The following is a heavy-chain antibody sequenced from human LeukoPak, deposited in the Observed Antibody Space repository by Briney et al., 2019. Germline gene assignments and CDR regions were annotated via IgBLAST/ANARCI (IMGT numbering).Heavy chain of an antibody. CDR3: AKASVWTMVRVVSYFDE. V-gene: IGHV3-23*01. J-gene: IGHJ4*02. CDR2: ISGSGGNT. Sequence: GETLRLSCAASGFTFSSYGMTWVRQAPGKGLEWVSGISGSGGNTWYGDSVKGRFTIPRDNSKKTLDLQMHSLRAEDTAVYYCAKASVWTMVRVVSYFDEWGQGIKVTVSS. D-gene: IGHD3-10*01. CDR1: GFTFSSYG.